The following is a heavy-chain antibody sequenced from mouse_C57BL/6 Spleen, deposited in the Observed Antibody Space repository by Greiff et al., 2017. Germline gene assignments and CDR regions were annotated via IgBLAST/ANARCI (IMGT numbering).Heavy chain of an antibody. D-gene: IGHD1-1*01. J-gene: IGHJ4*01. CDR3: AKNPATVVRDYYAMDY. Sequence: VQGVESGPGLVQPSPSLSITCTVSGFSLTSYGVHWVRQPPGKGLEWLGVIWRGGSTDYNAAFISRLSISKDNSKSQVFFKLNSLQADDTAIYYCAKNPATVVRDYYAMDYWGQGTSVTVSS. CDR1: GFSLTSYG. V-gene: IGHV2-4*01. CDR2: IWRGGST.